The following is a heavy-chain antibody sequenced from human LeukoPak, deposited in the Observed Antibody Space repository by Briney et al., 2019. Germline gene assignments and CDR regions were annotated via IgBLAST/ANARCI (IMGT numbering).Heavy chain of an antibody. CDR3: TREVLVRGVRYHGMDV. Sequence: PGGSLRLSCAASGFTFSDYYMTWFRQAPGKGLEWVSYITSRGGTIFYTDSVKGRFIVSRDNAENSLYLQMDSLRSEDTAVYFCTREVLVRGVRYHGMDVWGQGTTVTVSS. D-gene: IGHD3-10*01. J-gene: IGHJ6*02. CDR2: ITSRGGTI. CDR1: GFTFSDYY. V-gene: IGHV3-11*04.